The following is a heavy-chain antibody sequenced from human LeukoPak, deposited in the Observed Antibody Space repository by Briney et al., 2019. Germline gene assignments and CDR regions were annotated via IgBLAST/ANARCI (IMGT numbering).Heavy chain of an antibody. CDR1: GFTFSSYS. Sequence: GGSLRLSCAASGFTFSSYSMNWVRQAPGKGLEWVSSISSSSSYIYYADSVKGRFTISRDNAKNSLYLQVNSLRAEDTAVYYCARSEPTGVWFVYWGQGTLVTVSS. J-gene: IGHJ4*02. CDR3: ARSEPTGVWFVY. D-gene: IGHD3-10*01. V-gene: IGHV3-21*01. CDR2: ISSSSSYI.